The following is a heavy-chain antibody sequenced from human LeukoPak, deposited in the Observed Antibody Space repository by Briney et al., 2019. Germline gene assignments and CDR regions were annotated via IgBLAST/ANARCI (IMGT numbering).Heavy chain of an antibody. CDR3: ARDRGRYYYDSSGYSY. J-gene: IGHJ4*02. CDR2: INPSGGST. CDR1: GYTFTSYY. V-gene: IGHV1-46*01. Sequence: GASVKVSCKASGYTFTSYYMHWVRQAPGQGLEWMGIINPSGGSTSYAQKFQGRVTMTRDTSTSTVYMELSSLRSEDTAVYYCARDRGRYYYDSSGYSYWGQGTLVTVSS. D-gene: IGHD3-22*01.